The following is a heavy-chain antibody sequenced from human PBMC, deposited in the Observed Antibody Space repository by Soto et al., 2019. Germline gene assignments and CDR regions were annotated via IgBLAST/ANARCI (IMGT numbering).Heavy chain of an antibody. CDR2: IYYSGST. J-gene: IGHJ5*02. V-gene: IGHV4-31*03. CDR1: GGSISSGGYD. Sequence: SETLALTCTVAGGSISSGGYDWSWIRQHPGKGLEWIGYIYYSGSTYYNPSLKSRVTISVDTSKNQFSLKLSSVTAADTAVYYFARGEGSSPPSNWFDPWGQGTLVTVSS. D-gene: IGHD6-13*01. CDR3: ARGEGSSPPSNWFDP.